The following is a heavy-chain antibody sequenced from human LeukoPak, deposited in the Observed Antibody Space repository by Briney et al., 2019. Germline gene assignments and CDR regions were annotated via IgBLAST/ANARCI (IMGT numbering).Heavy chain of an antibody. CDR2: ISGSGGST. V-gene: IGHV3-23*01. CDR1: GFTFSSYA. D-gene: IGHD3-3*01. CDR3: AKDRVRFLEWYAFDI. Sequence: PGGSLRLSCAASGFTFSSYAMSWVRQAPGKGLDWVSTISGSGGSTYYADSVKGRFTISRDNSKNTLYLQMNSLRAEDTAVYYCAKDRVRFLEWYAFDIWGQGTMVTVSS. J-gene: IGHJ3*02.